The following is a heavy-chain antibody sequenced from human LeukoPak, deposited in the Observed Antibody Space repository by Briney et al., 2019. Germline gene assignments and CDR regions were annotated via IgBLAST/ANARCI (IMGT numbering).Heavy chain of an antibody. J-gene: IGHJ4*02. D-gene: IGHD7-27*01. Sequence: GGSLRLSCAASGFSFSTYGMHWVRQAPGKGLEWVAVIWYDGSNKYYADSVKGRFTISRDDSKNTLYLQMNSLRAEDTAVYYCARDVGIRYFDYWGQGALVTVSS. V-gene: IGHV3-33*01. CDR1: GFSFSTYG. CDR2: IWYDGSNK. CDR3: ARDVGIRYFDY.